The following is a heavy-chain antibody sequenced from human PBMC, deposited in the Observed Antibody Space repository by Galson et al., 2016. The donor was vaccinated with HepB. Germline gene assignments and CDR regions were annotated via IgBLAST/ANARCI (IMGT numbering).Heavy chain of an antibody. J-gene: IGHJ4*02. CDR1: GGSFGSYG. V-gene: IGHV1-18*04. Sequence: SVKVSCKASGGSFGSYGISWVRQAPGQGLEWMGWISTYSGDRNHAQELRGRVTLTTHTSTSTAYMELTNLKSDDTAVYYCVRDRDRTLDYWGQGTLVTVSS. CDR2: ISTYSGDR. D-gene: IGHD1-7*01. CDR3: VRDRDRTLDY.